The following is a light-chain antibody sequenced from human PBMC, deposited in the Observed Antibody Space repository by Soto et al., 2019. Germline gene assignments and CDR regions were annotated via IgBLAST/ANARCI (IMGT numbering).Light chain of an antibody. CDR3: QQFNSYFT. V-gene: IGKV1-13*02. CDR1: QGISSA. CDR2: DAS. J-gene: IGKJ5*01. Sequence: AIQLTQSPSSLSASVGDRVTITCRASQGISSALAWYQQKPGKAPKLLIYDASSLESGVPSRFSGSGSGTDFTLTISSLQPEDFVTYYCQQFNSYFTFGQGTRLEIK.